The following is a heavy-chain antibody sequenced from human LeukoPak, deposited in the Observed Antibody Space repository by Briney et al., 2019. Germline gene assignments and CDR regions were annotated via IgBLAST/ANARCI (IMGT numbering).Heavy chain of an antibody. Sequence: GGSLRLSCAASGFTFDDYGMSWVRQAPGKGLEWVSGINWNGGSTGYADSVKGRFSISRDNAKNSLYLQMNSPRAEDTALYYCARVLGCTNGVCPYYYYYYMDVWGKGTTVTVSS. CDR1: GFTFDDYG. D-gene: IGHD2-8*01. J-gene: IGHJ6*03. CDR3: ARVLGCTNGVCPYYYYYYMDV. CDR2: INWNGGST. V-gene: IGHV3-20*04.